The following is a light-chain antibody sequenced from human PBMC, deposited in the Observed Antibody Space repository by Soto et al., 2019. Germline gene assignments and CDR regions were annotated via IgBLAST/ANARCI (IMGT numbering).Light chain of an antibody. CDR2: GNS. CDR1: NSNIGAGYD. V-gene: IGLV1-40*01. CDR3: HSYDTSLSGSV. J-gene: IGLJ2*01. Sequence: QSVLTQPPSVSGAPGQRVTISCTGSNSNIGAGYDVHWYQQFPGTAPKLLIYGNSNRPSGVPDRFSGSKSGTSASLAITGLQVEDEADYYCHSYDTSLSGSVFGGGTQLTVL.